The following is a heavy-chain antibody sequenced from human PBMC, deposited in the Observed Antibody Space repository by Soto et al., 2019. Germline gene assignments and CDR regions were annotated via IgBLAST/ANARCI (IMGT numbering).Heavy chain of an antibody. CDR1: GFSFSISP. CDR3: ARDPKTSGGQHWAFNYFDS. CDR2: ISYDGTNK. Sequence: LRLSCAASGFSFSISPMHWVRHAPGKGPEWVALISYDGTNKFYADSVKGRFTISRDNSKSTLYLQVDSLRPEDAAVYYCARDPKTSGGQHWAFNYFDSWGQGTLVTV. V-gene: IGHV3-30-3*01. J-gene: IGHJ4*02. D-gene: IGHD7-27*01.